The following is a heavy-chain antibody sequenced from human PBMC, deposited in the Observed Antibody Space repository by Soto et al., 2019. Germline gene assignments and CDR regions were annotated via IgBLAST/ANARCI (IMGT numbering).Heavy chain of an antibody. CDR2: MSTSGADI. CDR3: ARTLGNWYFDL. CDR1: EYSFSSFE. V-gene: IGHV3-48*03. D-gene: IGHD7-27*01. Sequence: QLVESGGGLIQTGGSMRLSCIGSEYSFSSFEMNWVRQAPGKGLEWVSYMSTSGADIKYADSVKGRFTVSRDNSKNSLLLQMDSLRADDTAIYYWARTLGNWYFDLWRRGTLVTVAS. J-gene: IGHJ2*01.